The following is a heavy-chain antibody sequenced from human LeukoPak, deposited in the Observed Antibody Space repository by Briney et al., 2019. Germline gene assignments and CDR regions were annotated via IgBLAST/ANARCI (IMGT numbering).Heavy chain of an antibody. V-gene: IGHV4-4*02. Sequence: PSGTLSLTCAVSGGSISSSNWWSWVRQPPGKGLEWIGEIYHSGSTNYNPSLKSRVTISADTSKNHFSLKMTSVTAADTAVYYCARDQRGDSAYDFAYWGQGTLVTVSS. J-gene: IGHJ4*02. D-gene: IGHD5-12*01. CDR3: ARDQRGDSAYDFAY. CDR1: GGSISSSNW. CDR2: IYHSGST.